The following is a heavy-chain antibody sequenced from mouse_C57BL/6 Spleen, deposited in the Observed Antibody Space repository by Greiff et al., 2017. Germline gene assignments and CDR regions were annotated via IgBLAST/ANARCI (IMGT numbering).Heavy chain of an antibody. Sequence: QVQLKQSGPGLVQPSQSLSITCTVSGFSLTSYGVHWVRQSPGKGLAWLGVIWRGGSTDYNAAFMSRLSLTKDNSKSQVFFKMNSLQADDTAIYYCASNYYGSSYAMDYWGQGTSVTVSS. CDR3: ASNYYGSSYAMDY. D-gene: IGHD1-1*01. CDR2: IWRGGST. CDR1: GFSLTSYG. J-gene: IGHJ4*01. V-gene: IGHV2-5*01.